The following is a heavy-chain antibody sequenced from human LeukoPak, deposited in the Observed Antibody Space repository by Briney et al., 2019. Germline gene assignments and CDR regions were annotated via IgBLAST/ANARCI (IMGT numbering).Heavy chain of an antibody. D-gene: IGHD3-3*01. Sequence: ASVKVSCKASGYTFTNYAMNWVRQAPGQRLEWMGWINAGNGKTKSSQRFQDRVTITRDTSASTAYMELNSLRSEDTAVYYCARGIWSGHNKDYYFDYWGQGSLVTVSS. CDR1: GYTFTNYA. V-gene: IGHV1-3*01. J-gene: IGHJ4*02. CDR3: ARGIWSGHNKDYYFDY. CDR2: INAGNGKT.